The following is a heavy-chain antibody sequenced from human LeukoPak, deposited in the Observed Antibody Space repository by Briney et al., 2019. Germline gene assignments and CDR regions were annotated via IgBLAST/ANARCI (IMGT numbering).Heavy chain of an antibody. CDR3: ARGHINGYMMEDY. Sequence: ASVKVSCKASGYTFSSYDINWVRQATGHGLEWMGYMNPNSGNTGYAQNFQGRVTMTRNTSISTAYMELSSLRSEDTAVYYCARGHINGYMMEDYWGQGTLVTVSS. V-gene: IGHV1-8*01. D-gene: IGHD5-24*01. CDR2: MNPNSGNT. CDR1: GYTFSSYD. J-gene: IGHJ4*02.